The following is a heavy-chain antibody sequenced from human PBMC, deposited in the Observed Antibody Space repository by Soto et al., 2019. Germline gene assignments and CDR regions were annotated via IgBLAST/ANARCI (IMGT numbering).Heavy chain of an antibody. CDR1: GFLFDTYG. J-gene: IGHJ4*02. V-gene: IGHV3-30*03. CDR3: ATSASSDH. Sequence: VQLVESGGGVVQPGRSLRLSCVASGFLFDTYGMHWVRQTPGKGLEWVAIISYDGSHKEYADSVKGRFAISRDNSENTLYLQMNNLGVEDTALYYCATSASSDHWGQGTQVTLSS. CDR2: ISYDGSHK. D-gene: IGHD1-26*01.